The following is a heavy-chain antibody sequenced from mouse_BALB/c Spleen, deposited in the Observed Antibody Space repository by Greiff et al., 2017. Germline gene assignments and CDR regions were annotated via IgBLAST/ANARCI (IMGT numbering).Heavy chain of an antibody. CDR2: ISYSGST. V-gene: IGHV3-8*02. Sequence: EVKVVESGPSLVKPSQTLSLTCSVTGDSITSGYWNWIRKFPGNKLEYMGYISYSGSTYYNPSLKSRISITRDTSKNQYYLQLNSVTTEDTATYYCARLGWGSSYQSYAMDYWGQGTSVTVSS. D-gene: IGHD1-1*01. CDR1: GDSITSGY. J-gene: IGHJ4*01. CDR3: ARLGWGSSYQSYAMDY.